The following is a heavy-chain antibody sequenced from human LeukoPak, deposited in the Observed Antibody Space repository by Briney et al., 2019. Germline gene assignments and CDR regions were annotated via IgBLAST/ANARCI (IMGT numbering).Heavy chain of an antibody. V-gene: IGHV3-21*01. D-gene: IGHD5-18*01. Sequence: GGSLRLSCAASGFTFSSYSMNWVRQAPGKGLEWVSSISSSSSYMYYADSVKGRFTIFRDNAKNSLYLQMNGLRAEDTAVYYCARAVGYSYGFHYYYMDVWGKGTTVTVSS. CDR1: GFTFSSYS. J-gene: IGHJ6*03. CDR3: ARAVGYSYGFHYYYMDV. CDR2: ISSSSSYM.